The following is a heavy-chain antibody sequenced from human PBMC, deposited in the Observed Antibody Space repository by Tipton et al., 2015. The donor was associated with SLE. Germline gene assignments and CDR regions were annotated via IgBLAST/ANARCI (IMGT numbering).Heavy chain of an antibody. D-gene: IGHD6-13*01. V-gene: IGHV4-59*12. CDR1: GGSISSYY. CDR2: INHSGST. J-gene: IGHJ4*02. CDR3: ARDLWGYSIAAAGDY. Sequence: GLVKPSETLSLTCTVSGGSISSYYWSWIRQPPGKGLEWIGEINHSGSTNYNPSLKSRVTISVDTSKNQFSLKLSSVTAADTAVYYCARDLWGYSIAAAGDYWGQGTLVTVSS.